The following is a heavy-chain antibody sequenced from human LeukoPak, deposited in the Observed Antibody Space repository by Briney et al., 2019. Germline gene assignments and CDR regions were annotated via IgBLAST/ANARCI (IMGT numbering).Heavy chain of an antibody. Sequence: SGPTLVNPTQTLTPTCTFSGFSLSTSGMYVGWIRQPPGKALEWLALIYWNDDKRYSPSLKSRLTITKDTSKNQVVLTMTNMDPVDTATYYCAHRNSDYRAFDIWGQGTMVTVSS. CDR3: AHRNSDYRAFDI. CDR2: IYWNDDK. V-gene: IGHV2-5*01. J-gene: IGHJ3*02. D-gene: IGHD4-11*01. CDR1: GFSLSTSGMY.